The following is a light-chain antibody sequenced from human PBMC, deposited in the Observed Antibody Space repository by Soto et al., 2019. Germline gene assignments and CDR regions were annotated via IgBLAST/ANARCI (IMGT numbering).Light chain of an antibody. CDR3: QQYGRSATFT. CDR2: GAT. Sequence: TQSPSSLSASVGDRVTITCRASQSISSYLNWYQQKLGQAPRLLIYGATSRATGIPDRFSGSVSGTDFTLTISRLEPEDFAVYYCQQYGRSATFTFGPGTKVDIK. CDR1: QSISSY. V-gene: IGKV3-20*01. J-gene: IGKJ3*01.